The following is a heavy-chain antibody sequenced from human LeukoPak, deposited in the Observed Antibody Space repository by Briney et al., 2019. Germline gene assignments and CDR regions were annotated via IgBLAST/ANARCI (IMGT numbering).Heavy chain of an antibody. CDR3: ARARREWKIDTFDM. CDR1: GGSFSGYY. J-gene: IGHJ3*02. CDR2: INHSGST. V-gene: IGHV4-34*01. D-gene: IGHD3-3*01. Sequence: SETLSLTCAVYGGSFSGYYWSWIRQPPGKGLEWIGEINHSGSTTYNPSLKSRVTISVDTSKKQFSLKLSSVTAADTAVYYCARARREWKIDTFDMWGQGTMVTVSS.